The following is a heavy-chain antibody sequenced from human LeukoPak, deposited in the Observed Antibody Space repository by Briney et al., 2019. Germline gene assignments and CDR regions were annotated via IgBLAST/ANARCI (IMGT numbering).Heavy chain of an antibody. CDR3: ARGSTPDY. J-gene: IGHJ4*02. CDR2: IHYSGSI. V-gene: IGHV4-59*01. Sequence: NLSETLSLTCTVSGGSMNSYYWNWIRRPPGKGLEWIGYIHYSGSINYNPSLKSRVTMSVDTSKSQFSLKLSSVTAADTAVYYCARGSTPDYWGQGTLVTVSS. D-gene: IGHD1-26*01. CDR1: GGSMNSYY.